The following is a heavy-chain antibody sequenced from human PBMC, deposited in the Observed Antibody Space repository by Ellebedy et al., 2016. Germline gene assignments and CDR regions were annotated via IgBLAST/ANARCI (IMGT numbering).Heavy chain of an antibody. CDR2: ISYDGSNK. CDR1: GFTFSSYG. D-gene: IGHD1-1*01. V-gene: IGHV3-30*03. Sequence: GGSLRLSCAASGFTFSSYGMHWVRQAPGKGLEWVAVISYDGSNKYYADSVKGRFTISRDNSKNTLYLQMNSLRAEDTAVYYCARGRGNWNFDYWGQGTLVTVSS. J-gene: IGHJ4*02. CDR3: ARGRGNWNFDY.